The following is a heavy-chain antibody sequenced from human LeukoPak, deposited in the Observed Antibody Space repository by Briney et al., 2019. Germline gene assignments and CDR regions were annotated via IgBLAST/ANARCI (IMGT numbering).Heavy chain of an antibody. V-gene: IGHV3-30*18. CDR2: ISYDGSNR. J-gene: IGHJ4*02. D-gene: IGHD3-22*01. CDR1: GFTLSNYG. Sequence: GGSLRLSCAASGFTLSNYGMYWVRQAPGKGLEWVAVISYDGSNRQSADFVKGRFTISRDNSKNTLYLQMNSLRPEDTAVYYCAKDFDCYDSSGMDLDYWGQGTLVTVSS. CDR3: AKDFDCYDSSGMDLDY.